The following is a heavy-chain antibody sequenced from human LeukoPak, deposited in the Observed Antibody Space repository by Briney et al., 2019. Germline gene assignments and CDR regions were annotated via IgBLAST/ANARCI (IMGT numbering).Heavy chain of an antibody. Sequence: GGSLRLSCAASGFTFSSYAMSWVRQAPGKGLEWVSAISGSGGSTYYADSVKGRFTISRDNAKNSLYLQMNSLRAEDTAVYYCARVPITMVRGVIHKTLDYWGQGTLVTVSS. CDR1: GFTFSSYA. J-gene: IGHJ4*02. D-gene: IGHD3-10*01. V-gene: IGHV3-23*01. CDR2: ISGSGGST. CDR3: ARVPITMVRGVIHKTLDY.